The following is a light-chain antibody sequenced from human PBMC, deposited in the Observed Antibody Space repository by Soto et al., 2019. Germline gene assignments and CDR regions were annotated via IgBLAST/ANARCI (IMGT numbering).Light chain of an antibody. J-gene: IGLJ1*01. V-gene: IGLV2-14*01. CDR1: TSDIGGYDY. CDR3: SSFAGDSPH. Sequence: SALAQPASVSGSPGQSITISCAGTTSDIGGYDYVSWYQHHPGKAPKLIIYDVTRRPSGVSPRFSGSKSGNTASLTISGLQPEDEADYYCSSFAGDSPHFATGTTVTV. CDR2: DVT.